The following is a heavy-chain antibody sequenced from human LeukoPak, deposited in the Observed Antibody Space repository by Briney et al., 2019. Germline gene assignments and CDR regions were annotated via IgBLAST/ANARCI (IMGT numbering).Heavy chain of an antibody. Sequence: GGSLRLPCAGSGFFFSSYWMSWVRQAPGKGLEWVANIKRDGSEKSYVDSVKGRFTISRDNLKNSLFLQMNSLRVEDTAVYFCARGDDSSGYSVDYWGQGTLVTVSS. CDR2: IKRDGSEK. V-gene: IGHV3-7*01. D-gene: IGHD3-22*01. CDR1: GFFFSSYW. J-gene: IGHJ4*02. CDR3: ARGDDSSGYSVDY.